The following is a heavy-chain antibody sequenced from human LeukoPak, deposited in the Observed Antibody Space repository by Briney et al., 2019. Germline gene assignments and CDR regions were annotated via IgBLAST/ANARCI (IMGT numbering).Heavy chain of an antibody. V-gene: IGHV4-4*02. D-gene: IGHD2-15*01. Sequence: PSGTLSLTCAVSGGSITSANWWSWVRQSPGKGLEWIGEIYHTGNTNYNPSLNSRVSISLDTSKNQFSLKLSSVTAADTAVYYCARINSGGSCYSCWFDPWGQGTLVTVSS. CDR1: GGSITSANW. J-gene: IGHJ5*02. CDR2: IYHTGNT. CDR3: ARINSGGSCYSCWFDP.